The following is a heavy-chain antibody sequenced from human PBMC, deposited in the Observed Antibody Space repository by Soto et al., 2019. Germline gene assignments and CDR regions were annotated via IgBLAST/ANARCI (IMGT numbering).Heavy chain of an antibody. Sequence: QLQLQESGSGLVKPSQTLSLTCAVSGGSISSGGYSWSWIRQPPGKGLEWIGYIYHSGSTYYNPSLKSRVTISGDRSKNQFSLKLSSVTAADTAVYYCARDGYYYDSSGYYYEGWFDPWGQGTLVTVSS. V-gene: IGHV4-30-2*01. CDR3: ARDGYYYDSSGYYYEGWFDP. CDR2: IYHSGST. J-gene: IGHJ5*02. D-gene: IGHD3-22*01. CDR1: GGSISSGGYS.